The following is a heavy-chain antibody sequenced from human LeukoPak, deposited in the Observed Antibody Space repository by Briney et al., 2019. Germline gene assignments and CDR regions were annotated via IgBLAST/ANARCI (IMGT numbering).Heavy chain of an antibody. J-gene: IGHJ4*02. D-gene: IGHD3-22*01. V-gene: IGHV3-21*01. CDR3: ARDVGVYDSSGYYYFDY. CDR1: GFTFSSYG. CDR2: ISSSSTYI. Sequence: GGSLRLSCAASGFTFSSYGMHWVRQAPGKGPEWVSSISSSSTYIYYADSVKGRFTISRDNAKNSLCLQMNSLRAEDTAVYYCARDVGVYDSSGYYYFDYWGQGTLVTVSS.